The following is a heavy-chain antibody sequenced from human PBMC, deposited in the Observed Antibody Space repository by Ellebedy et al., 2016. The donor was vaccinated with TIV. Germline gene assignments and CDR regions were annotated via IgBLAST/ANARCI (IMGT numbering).Heavy chain of an antibody. CDR2: INWNGGST. Sequence: GESLKISCAASGFTFDDYGMSWVRQAPGKGLEWVSGINWNGGSTGYADSVKGRFTISRDDAQNSLYLQMNSLTAEDTAFYYCARDKREGGFGVWGQGTLVTVSS. D-gene: IGHD3-3*01. CDR3: ARDKREGGFGV. CDR1: GFTFDDYG. J-gene: IGHJ4*02. V-gene: IGHV3-20*04.